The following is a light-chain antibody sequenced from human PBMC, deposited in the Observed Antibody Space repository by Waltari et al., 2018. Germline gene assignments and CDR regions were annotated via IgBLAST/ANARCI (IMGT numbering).Light chain of an antibody. J-gene: IGLJ6*01. V-gene: IGLV2-14*03. CDR2: GVS. Sequence: QSALTQPASVSGSPGQSITISCTGTSSDVGGFDFVYWYQQYPGKAPKLIIYGVSDRPSGVSNRFSGSKSGNTASLTISGLQTEDEADYYCSSYTSTTTPYNVFGSGTKVTVL. CDR1: SSDVGGFDF. CDR3: SSYTSTTTPYNV.